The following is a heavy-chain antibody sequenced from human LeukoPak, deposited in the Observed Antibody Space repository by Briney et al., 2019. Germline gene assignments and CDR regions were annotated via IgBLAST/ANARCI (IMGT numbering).Heavy chain of an antibody. CDR3: AKSGYHRFDY. CDR2: ISGSGSGGST. V-gene: IGHV3-23*01. D-gene: IGHD5-12*01. J-gene: IGHJ4*02. Sequence: GGSLRLSCAASGFTFSSSAMSWVRQAPGKGLEWVSSISGSGSGGSTYYADSVKGRFTISRDNSKNTLYLQMNSLRAEDTAVYYYAKSGYHRFDYSGQGTLVTVSS. CDR1: GFTFSSSA.